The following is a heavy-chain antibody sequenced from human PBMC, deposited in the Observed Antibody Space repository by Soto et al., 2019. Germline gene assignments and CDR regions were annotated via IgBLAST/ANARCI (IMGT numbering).Heavy chain of an antibody. CDR2: IYPGDSDT. Sequence: GQSLKISCKGSGYSFTSYWIDPVRQMPGKGLEWMGIIYPGDSDTRYSPSFQGQVTISADKSISTAYLQWSSLKASDTAMYYCATPPYSDAFDIWGQGTMVNVSS. D-gene: IGHD2-15*01. CDR3: ATPPYSDAFDI. J-gene: IGHJ3*02. CDR1: GYSFTSYW. V-gene: IGHV5-51*01.